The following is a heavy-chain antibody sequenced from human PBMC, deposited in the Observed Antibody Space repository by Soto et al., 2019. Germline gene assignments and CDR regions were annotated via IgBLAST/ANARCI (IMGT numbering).Heavy chain of an antibody. J-gene: IGHJ5*02. CDR1: GYSFIAYW. D-gene: IGHD3-22*01. Sequence: GESLKISCKDSGYSFIAYWVAWVRQMPGKGLEWMGIVNPDDSNSRYSPSFQGRVTISADKSISTAYLQWDRLEASDTAMYYCARQNYYDSSVPGRWFDPWGQGTLVTVSS. CDR3: ARQNYYDSSVPGRWFDP. CDR2: VNPDDSNS. V-gene: IGHV5-51*01.